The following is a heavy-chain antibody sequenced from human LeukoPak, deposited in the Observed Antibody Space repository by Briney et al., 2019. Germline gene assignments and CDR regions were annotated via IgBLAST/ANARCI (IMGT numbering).Heavy chain of an antibody. J-gene: IGHJ4*02. CDR2: ISYDGSNK. CDR1: GFTFSSYA. D-gene: IGHD3-3*01. V-gene: IGHV3-30*04. Sequence: QPGRSLRLSCAASGFTFSSYAMHWVRQAPGKGLEWVAVISYDGSNKYYADSVKGRFTISRDNSKNTLYLQMNSLRAEDTAVYYCARGSPLYYDFWSGYPTDFDYWGQGTLVTVSS. CDR3: ARGSPLYYDFWSGYPTDFDY.